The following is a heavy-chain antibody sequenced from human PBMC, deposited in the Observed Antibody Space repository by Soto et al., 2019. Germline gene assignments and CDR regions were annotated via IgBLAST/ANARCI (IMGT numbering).Heavy chain of an antibody. J-gene: IGHJ6*02. D-gene: IGHD3-16*02. Sequence: SETLSLTCAVYGGSFSVYYWSWICHPPGKGLEWIGEINHSGSTNYNPSLKSRVTISVDTSKNQFSLKLSSVTAADTAVYYCARGLTRDYVWGSYRYYYYGMDVWGQGTTVTVSS. CDR3: ARGLTRDYVWGSYRYYYYGMDV. V-gene: IGHV4-34*01. CDR2: INHSGST. CDR1: GGSFSVYY.